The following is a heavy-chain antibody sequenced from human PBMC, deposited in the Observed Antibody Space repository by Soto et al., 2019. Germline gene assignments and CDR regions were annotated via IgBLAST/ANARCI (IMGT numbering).Heavy chain of an antibody. CDR1: GGSVSSGSYY. CDR3: ARTGGFGDSRGYYPGDCDY. J-gene: IGHJ4*02. V-gene: IGHV4-61*01. Sequence: QVQLQESGPGLVKPSETLSLTCTVSGGSVSSGSYYWSWIRQPPGKGLEWIGYIYYSGSTNYNPSLKSRVTRSVDTSKNQFARKRSSVTAADTAVYYCARTGGFGDSRGYYPGDCDYWGQGTLVTVSS. CDR2: IYYSGST. D-gene: IGHD3-22*01.